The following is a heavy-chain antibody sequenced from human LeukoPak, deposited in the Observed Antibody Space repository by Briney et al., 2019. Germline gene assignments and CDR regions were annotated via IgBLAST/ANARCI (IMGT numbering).Heavy chain of an antibody. V-gene: IGHV3-30*02. CDR1: GFTFRNYA. D-gene: IGHD6-19*01. J-gene: IGHJ4*02. Sequence: GGSLRLSCAASGFTFRNYAMHWVRQAPGKGLEWVAIIGYDGDNKYYADSVKGRFTISRDNSKNTLSLQMNSPRGEDTAVYYCAKDPSTLYSSGLDFWGQGTLVTVSS. CDR2: IGYDGDNK. CDR3: AKDPSTLYSSGLDF.